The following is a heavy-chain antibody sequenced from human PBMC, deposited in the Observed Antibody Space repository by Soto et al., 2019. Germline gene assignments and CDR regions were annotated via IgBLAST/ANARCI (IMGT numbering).Heavy chain of an antibody. CDR1: GGSISSFY. CDR3: ARHLTGLNT. Sequence: QVQLQESGPGLVKPSETLSLTCTVSGGSISSFYWSWIRQPPGKGLEYIGYIHYSGSTNYSPSLKSPVTISLDTSKNHFSPKLTSVTPADTAVYYCARHLTGLNTWGQGTLVTVSS. V-gene: IGHV4-59*08. J-gene: IGHJ5*02. CDR2: IHYSGST.